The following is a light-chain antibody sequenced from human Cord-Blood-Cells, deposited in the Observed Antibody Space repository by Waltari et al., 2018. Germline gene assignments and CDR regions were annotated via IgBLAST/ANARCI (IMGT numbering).Light chain of an antibody. CDR3: MQGTHWPVT. CDR1: QSLVHSYADTY. Sequence: EVVLSQSPLSLPVTLGQAASIPGGPVQSLVHSYADTYLNWFQQRPGQSPRLLIYNVSSRDTGVPDRFSGSGSGTDFTLKISRVEAEDFGVYYCMQGTHWPVTFGQGTKVEIK. V-gene: IGKV2-30*02. CDR2: NVS. J-gene: IGKJ1*01.